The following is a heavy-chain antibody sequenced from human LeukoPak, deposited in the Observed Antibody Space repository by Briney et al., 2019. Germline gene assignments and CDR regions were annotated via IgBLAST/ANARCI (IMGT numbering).Heavy chain of an antibody. CDR2: IYHSGST. CDR1: GYSISSGYY. CDR3: ARVYGSGSRYFDY. V-gene: IGHV4-38-2*01. D-gene: IGHD3-10*01. J-gene: IGHJ4*02. Sequence: ETLSLTCGVSGYSISSGYYWGWIRQPPGKGLDWIGTIYHSGSTFYNPSLQSRVTISVDTSKNQFSLKLSSVTAADTAVYYCARVYGSGSRYFDYWGQGTLVTVSS.